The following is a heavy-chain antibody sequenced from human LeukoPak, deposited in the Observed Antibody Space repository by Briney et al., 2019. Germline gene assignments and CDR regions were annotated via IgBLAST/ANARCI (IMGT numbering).Heavy chain of an antibody. V-gene: IGHV3-21*01. Sequence: GGSLRLSCAASGFTLNNYSMNWVRQAPGKGLEWVSSISAGSTYIHYADSVKGRFTISRDNASNSLFMQMNSLRAEDTAVYYCVRDGATGLEFDYWGQGILVSVSS. CDR2: ISAGSTYI. CDR1: GFTLNNYS. D-gene: IGHD4/OR15-4a*01. CDR3: VRDGATGLEFDY. J-gene: IGHJ4*02.